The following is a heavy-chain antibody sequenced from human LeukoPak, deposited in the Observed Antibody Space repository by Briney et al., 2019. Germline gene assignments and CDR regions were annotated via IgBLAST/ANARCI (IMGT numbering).Heavy chain of an antibody. Sequence: SETLSLTCTVSGGSISSGGYYWSWIRQPPGKGLAWIGYIYYSGSTYYHPSLKSRVTISVDTSKNQFSLKLSSVTAADTAVYYCARYSAQSHYQPLLYHNWFDPWGQGTLVTVSS. V-gene: IGHV4-31*03. CDR1: GGSISSGGYY. CDR2: IYYSGST. CDR3: ARYSAQSHYQPLLYHNWFDP. D-gene: IGHD2-2*02. J-gene: IGHJ5*02.